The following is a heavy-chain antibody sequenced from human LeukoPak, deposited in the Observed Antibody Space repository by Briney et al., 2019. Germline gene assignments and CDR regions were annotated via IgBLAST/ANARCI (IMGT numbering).Heavy chain of an antibody. CDR1: GFTFSSYA. V-gene: IGHV3-23*01. D-gene: IGHD6-19*01. Sequence: PGGSLRLSCAASGFTFSSYAMSWVRQAPGKGLEWVSSISGSGDSTYYADSVKGRFTISRDNSKNTLYLQMNSLRAEDTAVYYCAKDRSSGWYDKYFQHWGQGTLVTVSS. CDR2: ISGSGDST. J-gene: IGHJ1*01. CDR3: AKDRSSGWYDKYFQH.